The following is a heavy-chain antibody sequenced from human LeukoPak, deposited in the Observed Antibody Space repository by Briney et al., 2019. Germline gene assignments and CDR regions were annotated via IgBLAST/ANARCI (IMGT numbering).Heavy chain of an antibody. Sequence: GGSLRLSCAASGFTVSNNYMAWVRQAPGKGLECVSVFYSGGSAYFADSVKGRFTMSRDISKSTLYLQMNSLRAEDTAVYYCAKLDYGSGSSFDYWGQGTLVTVSS. CDR3: AKLDYGSGSSFDY. J-gene: IGHJ4*02. CDR2: FYSGGSA. D-gene: IGHD3-10*01. CDR1: GFTVSNNY. V-gene: IGHV3-53*01.